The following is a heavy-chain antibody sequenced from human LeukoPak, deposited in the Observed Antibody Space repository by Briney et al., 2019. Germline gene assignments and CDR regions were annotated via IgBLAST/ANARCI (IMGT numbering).Heavy chain of an antibody. CDR2: ISPNNGDT. Sequence: GASVKVSCKPSGYTFTDSYIHWVRQAPGVGLQWMGWISPNNGDTKYADDFQDRVTMTRDTSISTAYMELTGLTPDDTAVYYCVRSPIGASAYWGRGTLVTVSS. D-gene: IGHD3-10*01. V-gene: IGHV1-2*02. CDR3: VRSPIGASAY. CDR1: GYTFTDSY. J-gene: IGHJ4*02.